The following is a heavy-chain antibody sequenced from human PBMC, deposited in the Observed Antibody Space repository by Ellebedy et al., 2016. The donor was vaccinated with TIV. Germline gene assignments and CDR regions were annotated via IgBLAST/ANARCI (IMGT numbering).Heavy chain of an antibody. CDR2: IDIDGSTA. V-gene: IGHV3-74*01. CDR3: VRDRPHNWFDP. J-gene: IGHJ5*02. Sequence: PGGSLRLSCAASGFTFSSYWMSWVRQAPGKGLVWVSGIDIDGSTARYADSMKGRFTVPRDNAKNMLYLQMNSLRVEDTAVYYCVRDRPHNWFDPWGHGTLVTVSS. CDR1: GFTFSSYW.